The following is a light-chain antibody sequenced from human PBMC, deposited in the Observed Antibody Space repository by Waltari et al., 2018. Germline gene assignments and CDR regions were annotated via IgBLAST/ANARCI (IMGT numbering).Light chain of an antibody. CDR1: RSASSIS. V-gene: IGKV3-20*01. CDR3: QQYDGSAVT. CDR2: GTS. J-gene: IGKJ4*01. Sequence: IALTQSPDTLSLSSGARAPLSCRANRSASSISLAWYQQKPGQAPSLLIYGTSSRATGVPDRFSGSGSGTDFTLTISILEPEDFAVYHCQQYDGSAVTFGEGTKVEIK.